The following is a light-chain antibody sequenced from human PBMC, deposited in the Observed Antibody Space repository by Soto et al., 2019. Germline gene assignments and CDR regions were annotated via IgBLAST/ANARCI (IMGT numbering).Light chain of an antibody. V-gene: IGKV3-20*01. J-gene: IGKJ2*01. CDR3: QQYGSSPLYT. Sequence: IVVTQFPRALSLSPGERATLSCRASQSVSSSYLAWYQQKPGQAPTLLIYGASTRATGIPDRLSGSGSGTDFTLTISGLEPEDFAVYYCQQYGSSPLYTSGQGTK. CDR2: GAS. CDR1: QSVSSSY.